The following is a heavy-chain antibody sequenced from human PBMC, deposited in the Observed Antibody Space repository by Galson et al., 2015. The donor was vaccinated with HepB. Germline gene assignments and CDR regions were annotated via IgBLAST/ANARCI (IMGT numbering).Heavy chain of an antibody. V-gene: IGHV3-33*01. D-gene: IGHD6-6*01. CDR3: ARDHRRIATRLRPGLAAEAPDY. J-gene: IGHJ4*02. CDR2: IWYDSSNK. Sequence: SLRLSCAASGFTFGSYGMHWVRQAPGKGLEWVALIWYDSSNKYYVDPVKGRFTISRDNLKNTLFLQMNSLRAEDTAVYYCARDHRRIATRLRPGLAAEAPDYWGQGILVTVSS. CDR1: GFTFGSYG.